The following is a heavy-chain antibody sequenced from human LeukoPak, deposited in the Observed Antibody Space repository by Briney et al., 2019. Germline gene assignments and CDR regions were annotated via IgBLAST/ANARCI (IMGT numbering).Heavy chain of an antibody. CDR1: GGTFSSYA. CDR2: IIPIFGTA. D-gene: IGHD6-6*01. Sequence: ASVKVSCKASGGTFSSYAISWVRQAPGQGLEWMGGIIPIFGTANYAQKFQGRVTITTDESTSTAYMELSSLRSEDTAVYYCARGARIAARPSWFDPWGQGTLVTVSS. V-gene: IGHV1-69*05. J-gene: IGHJ5*02. CDR3: ARGARIAARPSWFDP.